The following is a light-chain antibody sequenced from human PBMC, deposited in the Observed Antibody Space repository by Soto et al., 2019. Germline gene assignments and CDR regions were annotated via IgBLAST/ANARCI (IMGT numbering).Light chain of an antibody. J-gene: IGLJ2*01. CDR2: RND. CDR1: TSNIGSNY. Sequence: QSVLTQPPSASGTPGQRVTISCSGSTSNIGSNYVYWYQHLPGTAPKLLIYRNDQRPSAVPDRLSGCKSGTSASLAISGLRSEDEADYYCAASDASLSGSVLFGGGTKLTVL. V-gene: IGLV1-47*01. CDR3: AASDASLSGSVL.